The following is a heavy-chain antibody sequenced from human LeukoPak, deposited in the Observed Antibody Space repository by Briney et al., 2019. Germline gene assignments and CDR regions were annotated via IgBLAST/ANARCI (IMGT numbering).Heavy chain of an antibody. Sequence: SETLSLTCTVSGGSISSYYWSWIWQPPGKGLEWIGYIYYSGSTNYNPSLKSRVTISVDTSKNQFSLKLSSVTAADTAVYYCARHHDSSGYPIDYWGQGTLVTVSS. CDR1: GGSISSYY. D-gene: IGHD3-22*01. V-gene: IGHV4-59*08. CDR3: ARHHDSSGYPIDY. CDR2: IYYSGST. J-gene: IGHJ4*02.